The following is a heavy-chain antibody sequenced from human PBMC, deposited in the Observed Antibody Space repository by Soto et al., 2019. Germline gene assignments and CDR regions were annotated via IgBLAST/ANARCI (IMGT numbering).Heavy chain of an antibody. CDR1: GGIFSRYA. Sequence: QVQLVQSGAEVKKPGSSVKVSCKASGGIFSRYAISWVRQAPGQVLEWMAGLIPIIGPTTYAQKFQGRVTITADESTSTAYMELSSLRSDDTAVYYCARETLGDGYNGGWFYPWCQGTLVIVSS. D-gene: IGHD2-21*01. J-gene: IGHJ5*02. CDR2: LIPIIGPT. CDR3: ARETLGDGYNGGWFYP. V-gene: IGHV1-69*12.